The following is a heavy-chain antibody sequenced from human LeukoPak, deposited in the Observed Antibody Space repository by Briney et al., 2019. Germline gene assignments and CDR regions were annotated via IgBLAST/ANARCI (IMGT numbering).Heavy chain of an antibody. D-gene: IGHD4-17*01. V-gene: IGHV1-69*04. CDR2: IIPILGIA. Sequence: SVKVSCKASGGTFSSYAISWVRQAPGQGLEWMGRIIPILGIANYAQKFQGRVTITADKSTSTAYMELSSLRSEDTAVYYCARDGSYDYGDYAGAHYFDYWGQGTLVTVSS. CDR1: GGTFSSYA. CDR3: ARDGSYDYGDYAGAHYFDY. J-gene: IGHJ4*02.